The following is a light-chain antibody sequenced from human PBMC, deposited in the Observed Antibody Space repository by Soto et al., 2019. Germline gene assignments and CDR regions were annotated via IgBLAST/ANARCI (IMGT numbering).Light chain of an antibody. Sequence: EIVLTQSPGTLSLSPGERATLSCRASQSVSSSYLAWYQQKPGQAPRLLIYGASSRASGVPDRFSGSGSGTDFTLTFSRLDPEDFAVYYCQQYGSSAWTFGQGTKVEI. CDR1: QSVSSSY. CDR3: QQYGSSAWT. V-gene: IGKV3-20*01. CDR2: GAS. J-gene: IGKJ1*01.